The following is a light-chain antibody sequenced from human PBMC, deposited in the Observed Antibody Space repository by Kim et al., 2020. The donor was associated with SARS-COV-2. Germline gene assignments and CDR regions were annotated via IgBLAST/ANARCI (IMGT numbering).Light chain of an antibody. V-gene: IGKV1-17*01. J-gene: IGKJ5*01. CDR3: LQHSTYPIT. CDR2: GAS. Sequence: ASVGDGVTITCRASQDIRNDLGGYQQNPGRAPKRLIYGASSLQSGVPSRFSGSGSGTEFTLTIISVQTEDFATYFCLQHSTYPITFGQGTRLEIK. CDR1: QDIRND.